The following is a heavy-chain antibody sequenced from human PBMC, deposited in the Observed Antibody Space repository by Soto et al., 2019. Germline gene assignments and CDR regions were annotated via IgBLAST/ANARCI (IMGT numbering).Heavy chain of an antibody. V-gene: IGHV4-30-4*01. Sequence: SETLSLTCTVAGDSISGGDLYWRWIRQPKGKGLEWIGFIYYSGATYYNPSLKSLLTISVATSKNLFSLSLFSVTAAVTPVYFCARVTGYNSHCPSYFQNLRQGALVAVSS. D-gene: IGHD5-12*01. CDR2: IYYSGAT. CDR3: ARVTGYNSHCPSYFQN. CDR1: GDSISGGDLY. J-gene: IGHJ1*01.